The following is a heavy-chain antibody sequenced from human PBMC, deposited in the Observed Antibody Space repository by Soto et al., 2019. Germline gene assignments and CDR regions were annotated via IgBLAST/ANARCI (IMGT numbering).Heavy chain of an antibody. CDR1: GGSISNYY. CDR2: IHYTGST. V-gene: IGHV4-59*08. J-gene: IGHJ3*02. Sequence: QVQLQESGPGVLKPSETLSLTCTVSGGSISNYYSSWIRQPPGKGLEWMGYIHYTGSTNYNPSLKRRVSLSVDTSTNHLSLHLSSVTAADTAVYYCARHLRVGAGIALDIWGQGTTVTVSS. D-gene: IGHD1-26*01. CDR3: ARHLRVGAGIALDI.